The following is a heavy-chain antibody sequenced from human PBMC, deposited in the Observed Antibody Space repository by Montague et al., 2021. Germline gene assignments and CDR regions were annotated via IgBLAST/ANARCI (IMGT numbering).Heavy chain of an antibody. J-gene: IGHJ6*03. V-gene: IGHV4-34*01. CDR2: INHNGST. CDR3: ARRGGTMVRGVKGYMDV. Sequence: SETLSLTCAVYGGSFSGYYWSWIRQPPGKGLEWIGEINHNGSTNYNPSLKSRVTISVDTSKNQFSLKLSSVTAADTAVYYCARRGGTMVRGVKGYMDVWGKGTTVTVSS. D-gene: IGHD3-10*01. CDR1: GGSFSGYY.